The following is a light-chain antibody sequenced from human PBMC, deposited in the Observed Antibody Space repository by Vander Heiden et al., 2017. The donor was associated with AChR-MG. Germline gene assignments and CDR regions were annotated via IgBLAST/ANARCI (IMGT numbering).Light chain of an antibody. CDR3: QAWDSTTVV. CDR1: DLGEKY. Sequence: SYALTQPPSVSVSPGQTATITCSGDDLGEKYASWYQQKPGQSPVLVLFQDSLRPSGIPERFSGSNSGTTAALTISGTQATDDAVYYCQAWDSTTVVFGGGTKLTVL. CDR2: QDS. J-gene: IGLJ2*01. V-gene: IGLV3-1*01.